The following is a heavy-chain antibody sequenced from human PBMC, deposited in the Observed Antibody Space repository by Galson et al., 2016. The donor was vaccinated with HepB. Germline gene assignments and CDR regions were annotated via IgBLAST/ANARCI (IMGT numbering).Heavy chain of an antibody. V-gene: IGHV1-18*01. D-gene: IGHD5-12*01. Sequence: SVKVSCKASGYTFTSYGISWVRQAPGQGLEWMGWISAYNGNTNYAQKLQGRVTMTTDPSTSTAYMELRSMRSDDTAVYYCARRSSATLNYYYNGMDVWGQGTTVTVSS. J-gene: IGHJ6*02. CDR1: GYTFTSYG. CDR2: ISAYNGNT. CDR3: ARRSSATLNYYYNGMDV.